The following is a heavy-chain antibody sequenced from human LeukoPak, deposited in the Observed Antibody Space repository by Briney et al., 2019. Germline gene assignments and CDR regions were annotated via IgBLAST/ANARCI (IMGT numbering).Heavy chain of an antibody. CDR2: INPNSGGT. J-gene: IGHJ4*02. Sequence: ASVKVSCKASGYTFTGYAMYWGRQAPEQGLEWMGWINPNSGGTNYAQKFQGRVTMTRDTSISTAYMELSRLRSDDTAVYYCATFEYTSSSLNYWGQGTLVTVSS. CDR3: ATFEYTSSSLNY. V-gene: IGHV1-2*02. D-gene: IGHD6-6*01. CDR1: GYTFTGYA.